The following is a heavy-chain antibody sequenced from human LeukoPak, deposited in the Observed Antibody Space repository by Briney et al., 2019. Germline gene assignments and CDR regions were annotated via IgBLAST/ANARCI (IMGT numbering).Heavy chain of an antibody. CDR2: IYYSGST. CDR1: GGSISSYY. V-gene: IGHV4-59*01. Sequence: SETLSLTCTVSGGSISSYYWSWIRQPPGKGLEWIGYIYYSGSTNYNPSLKSRVTISVDTSKNQFSLKLSSMTAADTAVYYCARVRIFGVVPNWFDPWGQGTLVTVSS. D-gene: IGHD3-3*01. J-gene: IGHJ5*02. CDR3: ARVRIFGVVPNWFDP.